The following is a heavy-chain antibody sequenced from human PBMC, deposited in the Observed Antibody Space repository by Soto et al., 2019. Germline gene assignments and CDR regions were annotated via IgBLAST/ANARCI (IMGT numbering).Heavy chain of an antibody. V-gene: IGHV3-53*01. Sequence: QPGGSLRLSCAASGFTVSSNYMGWVRQAPGKGLEWVSVINSNNRTFYADSVKGRFTISRDISKNTLYLQMNSLRAEDTAVYYCARAAFAYGVDVWGQGTTVPVS. D-gene: IGHD3-16*01. CDR1: GFTVSSNY. J-gene: IGHJ6*01. CDR3: ARAAFAYGVDV. CDR2: INSNNRT.